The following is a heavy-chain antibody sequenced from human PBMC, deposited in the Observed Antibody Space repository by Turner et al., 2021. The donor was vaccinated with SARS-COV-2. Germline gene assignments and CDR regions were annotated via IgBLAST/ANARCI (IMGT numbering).Heavy chain of an antibody. CDR3: ARQDTYGRDSYGYGFYFDY. J-gene: IGHJ4*02. CDR1: GGSISSYY. CDR2: IYYSGST. Sequence: QVQLQESGPGLVTPSETLSLTCTVSGGSISSYYWSWIRQPPGKGLEWIGYIYYSGSTNYNPSLKSRVTISVDTSKNQFSLKLSSVTAADTAVYYCARQDTYGRDSYGYGFYFDYWGQGTLVTVSS. D-gene: IGHD5-18*01. V-gene: IGHV4-59*08.